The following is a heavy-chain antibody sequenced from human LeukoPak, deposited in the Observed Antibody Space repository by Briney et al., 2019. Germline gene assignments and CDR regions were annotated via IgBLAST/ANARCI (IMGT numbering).Heavy chain of an antibody. D-gene: IGHD3-10*01. CDR1: GFTVSSSY. CDR2: IYSGDNT. V-gene: IGHV3-53*01. J-gene: IGHJ6*03. Sequence: PGGSLRLSCAASGFTVSSSYMSWVRQAPGKGLEWVSVIYSGDNTYYADSVKGRFTISRGNSKNTLYLQMNSLRAEDMAVYYCARHGSITMIRGRLRYYYMDVWGKGTTVTISS. CDR3: ARHGSITMIRGRLRYYYMDV.